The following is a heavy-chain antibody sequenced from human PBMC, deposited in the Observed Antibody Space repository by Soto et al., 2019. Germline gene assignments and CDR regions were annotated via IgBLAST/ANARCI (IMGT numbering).Heavy chain of an antibody. CDR1: GNSIRSIRYY. CDR2: IYYSGST. Sequence: SETLSLTCTGSGNSIRSIRYYWGWIRQPPGKGLEGIGSIYYSGSTYYNPSLKSRVTISVDTSKNQFSLKLSSVTAADTAVYYCARSVSGSYFHYYYGMDVWGQGTTVTVSS. V-gene: IGHV4-39*01. D-gene: IGHD1-26*01. J-gene: IGHJ6*02. CDR3: ARSVSGSYFHYYYGMDV.